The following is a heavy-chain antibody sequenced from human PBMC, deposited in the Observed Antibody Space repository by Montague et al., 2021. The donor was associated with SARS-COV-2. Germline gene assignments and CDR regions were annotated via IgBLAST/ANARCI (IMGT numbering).Heavy chain of an antibody. D-gene: IGHD2-15*01. J-gene: IGHJ5*02. CDR2: IYYSGST. V-gene: IGHV4-59*01. CDR3: ARRSLGYCSGGSCYSAFDP. CDR1: GGSISSYY. Sequence: ETLSLTCTVSGGSISSYYWSWIRQPPGKGLEWIGYIYYSGSTNYNPSHKSRVTISVDTSKNQFSLKLSSVTAADTAVYYCARRSLGYCSGGSCYSAFDPWGQGTLVTVSS.